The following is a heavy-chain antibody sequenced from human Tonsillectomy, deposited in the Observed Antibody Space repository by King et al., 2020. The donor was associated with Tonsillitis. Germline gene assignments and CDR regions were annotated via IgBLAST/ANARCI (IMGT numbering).Heavy chain of an antibody. CDR2: ITHSGGT. V-gene: IGHV4-34*01. Sequence: VQLQQWGAGLLKPSETLSLTCAVYGGSFSDYYWSWIRQPPGKGLEWIGEITHSGGTNYNPSLKRRVTISIDTSKNQFALKLRSVTAADTAVYYCARGLIYGDYGVDYWGQGTLVTVSS. CDR1: GGSFSDYY. D-gene: IGHD4-17*01. J-gene: IGHJ4*02. CDR3: ARGLIYGDYGVDY.